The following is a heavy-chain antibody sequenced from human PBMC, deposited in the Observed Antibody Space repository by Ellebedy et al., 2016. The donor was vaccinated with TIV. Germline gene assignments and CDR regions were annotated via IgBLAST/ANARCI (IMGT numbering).Heavy chain of an antibody. J-gene: IGHJ4*02. CDR2: INPDSGDA. CDR1: GYTITAYY. CDR3: AIDSSGYYPAKQFDY. V-gene: IGHV1-2*02. Sequence: AASVEVSCKASGYTITAYYMHWVRQAPGQGLEWMGSINPDSGDANYAQKFQGRVTMTRDTSISTAYMELSRLRSDDTALYYCAIDSSGYYPAKQFDYWGQGTLVTVSS. D-gene: IGHD3-22*01.